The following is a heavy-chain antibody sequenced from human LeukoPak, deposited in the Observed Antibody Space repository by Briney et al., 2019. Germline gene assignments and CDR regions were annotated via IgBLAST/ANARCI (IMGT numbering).Heavy chain of an antibody. D-gene: IGHD3-22*01. CDR1: GFTFSNAW. J-gene: IGHJ3*02. CDR2: IKSKTDGGTT. CDR3: TTYYYDSSGYYRGAFDI. Sequence: GGSLRLSCAASGFTFSNAWMSWVRQAPGKGLEWVGRIKSKTDGGTTDYAAPVKGRFTISRDDSKNTLYLQMNSLKTEDTAVYYCTTYYYDSSGYYRGAFDIWGQGTMVTVSS. V-gene: IGHV3-15*01.